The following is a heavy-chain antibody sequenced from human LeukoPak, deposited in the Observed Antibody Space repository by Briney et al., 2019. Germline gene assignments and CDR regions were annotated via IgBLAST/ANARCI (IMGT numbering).Heavy chain of an antibody. V-gene: IGHV1-46*01. CDR2: INPFGGSI. Sequence: ASVKVSCKASGYTFTNYYMHWVRQAPGQGLEWMGIINPFGGSINYAQKFQGRVTMTRETSTSTVYMELSSLRSEDTAVYYCARGNLYDSSGGYSYSNWIDTWGQGTLVTVSS. J-gene: IGHJ5*02. CDR3: ARGNLYDSSGGYSYSNWIDT. CDR1: GYTFTNYY. D-gene: IGHD3-22*01.